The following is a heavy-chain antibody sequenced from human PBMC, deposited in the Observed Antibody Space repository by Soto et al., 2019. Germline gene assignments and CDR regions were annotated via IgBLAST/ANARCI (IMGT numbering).Heavy chain of an antibody. D-gene: IGHD4-17*01. CDR3: ARGPLTTDNWFDP. J-gene: IGHJ5*02. CDR1: GASINNSY. V-gene: IGHV4-59*01. Sequence: SETLSLTCTVSGASINNSYWSWIRQTPGKGLEWIGFIFHSGSTAYNPSLESRVTISVDTSKTHFSLKLTSVTAADTAVYYCARGPLTTDNWFDPWGQGTLVTVSS. CDR2: IFHSGST.